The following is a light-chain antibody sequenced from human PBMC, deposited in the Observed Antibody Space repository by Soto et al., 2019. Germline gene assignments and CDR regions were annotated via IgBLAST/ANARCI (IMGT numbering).Light chain of an antibody. CDR3: HQYNIYPHT. V-gene: IGKV1-5*01. J-gene: IGKJ2*01. CDR1: QSIRWR. Sequence: IQMTQSPSTLSASVGDRVTINCRASQSIRWRLAWDQQKPGKAPKLLIYDASSLGGGVPSRFSGTGSETEFTLTISSLQPDDLATYYCHQYNIYPHTFGQGTKLEIK. CDR2: DAS.